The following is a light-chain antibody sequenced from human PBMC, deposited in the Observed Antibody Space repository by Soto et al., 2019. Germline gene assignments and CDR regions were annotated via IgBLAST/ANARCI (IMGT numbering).Light chain of an antibody. J-gene: IGKJ2*01. CDR3: QQYGSSPPYT. CDR2: GSS. Sequence: EVGLTQSPGTLSLSPGERATLSCRASQSVSNNYFAWYQQKPGQAPRLLIFGSSDRATGIPDRFSGSGSGTDFTLTISRPEPEDFAVYYCQQYGSSPPYTFGQGTKLEIK. CDR1: QSVSNNY. V-gene: IGKV3-20*01.